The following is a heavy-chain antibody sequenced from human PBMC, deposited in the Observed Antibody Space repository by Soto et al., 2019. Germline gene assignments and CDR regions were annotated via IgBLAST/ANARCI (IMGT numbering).Heavy chain of an antibody. Sequence: SSETLSLTCAVYGGSFSGYYWSWIRQPPGKGLEWIGEINHSGSTNYNPSLKSRVTISVDTSKNQFSLKLSSVTAADTAVYYCARECVYSSSRKHFDYWGQGTLVTVSS. CDR3: ARECVYSSSRKHFDY. D-gene: IGHD6-13*01. J-gene: IGHJ4*02. CDR1: GGSFSGYY. CDR2: INHSGST. V-gene: IGHV4-34*01.